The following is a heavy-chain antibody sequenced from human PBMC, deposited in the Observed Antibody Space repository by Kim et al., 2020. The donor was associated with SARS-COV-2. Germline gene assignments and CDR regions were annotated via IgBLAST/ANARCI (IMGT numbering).Heavy chain of an antibody. D-gene: IGHD2-8*02. J-gene: IGHJ4*02. CDR1: GFTFSADW. Sequence: GGSLRLSCAASGFTFSADWMTWVRQAPGKGLEWVANIKPDGSDKYYADSVKGRFTISRDNAENSLYLQMNSLRAEDTAVYYCARGAWSFDSWGQGDLVTVSS. CDR2: IKPDGSDK. CDR3: ARGAWSFDS. V-gene: IGHV3-7*04.